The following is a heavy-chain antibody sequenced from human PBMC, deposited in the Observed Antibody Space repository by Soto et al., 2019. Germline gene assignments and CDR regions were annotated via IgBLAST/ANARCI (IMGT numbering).Heavy chain of an antibody. CDR2: IYYSGST. CDR1: GGSISSSSYY. Sequence: PSETLSLTCTVSGGSISSSSYYWGWIRQPPGKGLEGIGSIYYSGSTYYNPSLKSRVTISVDTSKNQFSLKLSSVTAADTAVYYCARGRGYDGFDYWGQGTLVTVSS. CDR3: ARGRGYDGFDY. V-gene: IGHV4-39*01. D-gene: IGHD5-12*01. J-gene: IGHJ4*02.